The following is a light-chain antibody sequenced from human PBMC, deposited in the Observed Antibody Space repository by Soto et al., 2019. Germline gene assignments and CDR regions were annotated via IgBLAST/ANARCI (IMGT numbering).Light chain of an antibody. CDR1: QSVSTY. J-gene: IGKJ1*01. CDR3: QQYGSSGT. Sequence: EIVLTQSPATLSLSPGERVTLSCRASQSVSTYLAWYQQKPGQAPRLLIYDASSRAAGVPARFSGSGSGTDFPPTISRLEPEDFAVYYCQQYGSSGTFGQGTKVDIK. CDR2: DAS. V-gene: IGKV3-20*01.